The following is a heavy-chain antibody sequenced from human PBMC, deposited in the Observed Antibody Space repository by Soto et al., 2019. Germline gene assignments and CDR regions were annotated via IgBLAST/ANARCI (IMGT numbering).Heavy chain of an antibody. CDR1: DRSFSGYY. CDR2: VNHSGSA. D-gene: IGHD3-9*01. Sequence: QVQLQQWGAGLLKPSETLSLTCAVYDRSFSGYYWSWIRQPPGKGLEWIGEVNHSGSANYNPSLKGRVTISVHTSKNQFSLKLSSVTAADTAVYYCARGRRSGYDILTGYLTREYYFDYWGQGTLVTVSS. J-gene: IGHJ4*02. V-gene: IGHV4-34*01. CDR3: ARGRRSGYDILTGYLTREYYFDY.